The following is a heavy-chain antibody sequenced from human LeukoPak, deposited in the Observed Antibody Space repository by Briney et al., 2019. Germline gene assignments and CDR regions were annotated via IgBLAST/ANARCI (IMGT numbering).Heavy chain of an antibody. CDR3: ARRGYSYGPNDY. V-gene: IGHV4-59*01. D-gene: IGHD5-18*01. J-gene: IGHJ4*02. CDR2: TYYHGST. Sequence: SETLSLTCSVSGDSMSSYYWTWIRQPPGKGLEWIGYTYYHGSTNYNPSLKSRVTISVDTSKKQFSLNLSSVTAADTAVYYCARRGYSYGPNDYWGQGTLVIVSS. CDR1: GDSMSSYY.